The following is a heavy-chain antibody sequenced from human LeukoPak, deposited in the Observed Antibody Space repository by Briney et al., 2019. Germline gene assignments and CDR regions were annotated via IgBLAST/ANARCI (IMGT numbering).Heavy chain of an antibody. V-gene: IGHV1-3*01. D-gene: IGHD2-2*01. J-gene: IGHJ6*02. Sequence: ASVKVSCKASGYTFTSYAMHWVRQAPGQRLEWMGWINAGNGNTKYSQKFQGRVTITRDTSPSTAYMEMSSLRYEDTAVYYCARGDIVVLPAAREGYYYYYGMDVWGQGTTVTVSS. CDR2: INAGNGNT. CDR3: ARGDIVVLPAAREGYYYYYGMDV. CDR1: GYTFTSYA.